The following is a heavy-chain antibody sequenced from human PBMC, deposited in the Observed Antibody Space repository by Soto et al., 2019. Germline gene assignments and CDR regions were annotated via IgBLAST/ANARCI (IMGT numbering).Heavy chain of an antibody. CDR1: GGSISSSSYY. Sequence: SETLSLTCTVSGGSISSSSYYWGWIRQPPGKGLEWIGSIYYSGSTYYNPSLKSRVTISVDTSKNQFSLKLSSVTAADTAVYYCPRHVPRFIAAVRDGMDVWGQGTTVTVSS. CDR2: IYYSGST. V-gene: IGHV4-39*01. J-gene: IGHJ6*02. D-gene: IGHD6-13*01. CDR3: PRHVPRFIAAVRDGMDV.